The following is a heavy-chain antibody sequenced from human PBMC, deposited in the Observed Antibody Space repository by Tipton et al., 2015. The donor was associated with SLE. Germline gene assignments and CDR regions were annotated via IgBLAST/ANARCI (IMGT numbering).Heavy chain of an antibody. Sequence: TLSLTCKVSGGSIGPYYWNWIRQSPGKGLEWIGYIYNSATSSGSTNYNSSLKSRVTMSVDPSRMQISLNLRSVTAADTAVYYCVSSGYPLGTFESWGQGTMVTVSS. CDR3: VSSGYPLGTFES. V-gene: IGHV4-59*01. J-gene: IGHJ3*02. CDR1: GGSIGPYY. D-gene: IGHD3-9*01. CDR2: IYNSATSSGST.